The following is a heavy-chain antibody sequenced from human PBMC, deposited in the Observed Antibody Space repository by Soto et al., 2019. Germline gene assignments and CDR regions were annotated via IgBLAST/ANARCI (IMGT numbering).Heavy chain of an antibody. V-gene: IGHV3-74*01. CDR3: VRDGLLYYDSPSEGMDV. D-gene: IGHD3-16*01. CDR1: GFTFSSHW. Sequence: PGGSLRLSCAASGFTFSSHWMNWVRQAPGKGLVWVSRISGDGRTTSHADSVKGRFTISRDNAKNTLFLQMNNLRAEDTAVYYCVRDGLLYYDSPSEGMDVCGQGTTVTVSS. J-gene: IGHJ6*02. CDR2: ISGDGRTT.